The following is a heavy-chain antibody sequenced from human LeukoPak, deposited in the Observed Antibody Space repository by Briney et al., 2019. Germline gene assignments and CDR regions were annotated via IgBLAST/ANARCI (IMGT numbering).Heavy chain of an antibody. V-gene: IGHV3-21*01. D-gene: IGHD6-13*01. Sequence: GRSLRLSCAASGFTVSSYSMNWVRQAPGKGLEWVSSISSSSSYIYYADSVKGRFTTSRDNAKNSLYLQTNSLRAEDTAVYYCARAITAAGNFAFDIWGQGTMVTVSS. CDR1: GFTVSSYS. CDR3: ARAITAAGNFAFDI. J-gene: IGHJ3*02. CDR2: ISSSSSYI.